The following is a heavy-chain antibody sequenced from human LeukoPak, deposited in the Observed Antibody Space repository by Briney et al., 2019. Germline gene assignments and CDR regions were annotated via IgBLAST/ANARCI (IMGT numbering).Heavy chain of an antibody. CDR2: IYYSGGT. CDR1: GASFGTNY. Sequence: SETLSLTCSVSGASFGTNYWSWIRQAPGKGLEWIGYIYYSGGTNDNPSLKGRVTISADTSKNQFSLNLRSVTAADTADYYCAKGHGSGTFYRGLFDSWGQGIPVTVSS. J-gene: IGHJ4*02. D-gene: IGHD3-10*01. CDR3: AKGHGSGTFYRGLFDS. V-gene: IGHV4-59*01.